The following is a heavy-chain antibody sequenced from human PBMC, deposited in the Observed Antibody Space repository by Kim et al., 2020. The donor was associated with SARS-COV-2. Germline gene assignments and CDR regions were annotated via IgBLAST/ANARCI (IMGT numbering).Heavy chain of an antibody. V-gene: IGHV1-69*13. J-gene: IGHJ6*02. D-gene: IGHD3-10*01. CDR1: GGTFSSYA. CDR3: ASSMVRGSYGMDV. CDR2: IIPIFGTA. Sequence: SMKVSCKASGGTFSSYAISWVRQAPGQGLEWMGGIIPIFGTANYAQKFQGRVTITADESTSTAYMELSSLRSEDTAVYYCASSMVRGSYGMDVWGQGTTVTVSS.